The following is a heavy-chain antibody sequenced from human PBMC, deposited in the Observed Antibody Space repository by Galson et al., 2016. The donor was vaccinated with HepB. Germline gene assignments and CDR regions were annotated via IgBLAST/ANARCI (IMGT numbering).Heavy chain of an antibody. Sequence: FLRLSCAASGFAFNYFGMSWVRQAPGKGLEWVSALSGSGDNTNYADSVKGRFTISSDNSRNTGYLQMNSLRAEDTAVYYCARELSDTAMIAFNFAYWGPGALVTVSS. CDR1: GFAFNYFG. J-gene: IGHJ4*02. CDR2: LSGSGDNT. D-gene: IGHD5-18*01. CDR3: ARELSDTAMIAFNFAY. V-gene: IGHV3-23*01.